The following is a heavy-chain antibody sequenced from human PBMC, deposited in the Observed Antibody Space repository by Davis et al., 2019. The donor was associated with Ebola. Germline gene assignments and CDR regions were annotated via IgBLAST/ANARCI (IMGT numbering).Heavy chain of an antibody. CDR3: ASPGTSCYAAYCGMDV. CDR1: GYTFTSYA. Sequence: ASVKVSCKASGYTFTSYAMHWVRQAPGQRPAWLGWINAGNGNTKYSQKFQGRVTITRDTSASTAYMELSSLRSEDTAVYYCASPGTSCYAAYCGMDVWGQGTTVAVSS. J-gene: IGHJ6*02. CDR2: INAGNGNT. V-gene: IGHV1-3*01. D-gene: IGHD2-2*01.